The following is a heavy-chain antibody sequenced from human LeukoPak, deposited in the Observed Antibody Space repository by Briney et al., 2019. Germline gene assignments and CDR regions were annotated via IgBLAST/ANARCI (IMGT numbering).Heavy chain of an antibody. J-gene: IGHJ6*02. CDR3: ARDHPYDILTGYLPGLYYYYYYGMDV. CDR1: GFTFSSYA. Sequence: GGSLRLSCAASGFTFSSYAMHWVRQAPGKGLEWVAVISCDGSNKYYADSVKGRFTISRDNSKNTLYPQMNSLRAEDTAVYYCARDHPYDILTGYLPGLYYYYYYGMDVWGQGTTVTVSS. V-gene: IGHV3-30-3*01. D-gene: IGHD3-9*01. CDR2: ISCDGSNK.